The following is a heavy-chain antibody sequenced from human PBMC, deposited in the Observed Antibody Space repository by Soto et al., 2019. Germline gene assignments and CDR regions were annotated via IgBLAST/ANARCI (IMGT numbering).Heavy chain of an antibody. CDR1: GGTFSSSA. D-gene: IGHD2-15*01. CDR3: ATSGTATNFDY. CDR2: IIPIFGTT. Sequence: SVKVSCKASGGTFSSSAISWVRQAPGQGLEWMGDIIPIFGTTKDAQKFQGRVTITADESTSTAYMELSSLSSEDTAVYYCATSGTATNFDYWGQGTLVTVSS. V-gene: IGHV1-69*13. J-gene: IGHJ4*02.